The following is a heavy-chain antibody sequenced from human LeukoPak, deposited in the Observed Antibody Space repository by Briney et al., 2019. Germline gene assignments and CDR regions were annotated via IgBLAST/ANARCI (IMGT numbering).Heavy chain of an antibody. V-gene: IGHV1-18*01. CDR2: ISAYNGNT. D-gene: IGHD3-9*01. J-gene: IGHJ4*02. Sequence: APVKVSCKASGYTFTSYGISWVRQAPGQGLEWMGWISAYNGNTNYAQKLQGRVTMTTDTSTSTAYMELRSLRSDDTAVYYCARGGPYYDILTLFDYWGQGTLVTVSS. CDR3: ARGGPYYDILTLFDY. CDR1: GYTFTSYG.